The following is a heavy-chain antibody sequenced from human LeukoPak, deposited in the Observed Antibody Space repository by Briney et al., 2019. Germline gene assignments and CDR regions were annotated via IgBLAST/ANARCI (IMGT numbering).Heavy chain of an antibody. Sequence: PSETLSLTCTVSGGSISSGGYYWCWIRQHPGKGLEWIGYIYYSGSTYYNPSLKSRVTISVDTSKNQFSLKLSSVTAADTAVYYCAREYCSTTICYPSGGYYDYWGQGTLVTVSS. D-gene: IGHD2-2*01. CDR3: AREYCSTTICYPSGGYYDY. CDR2: IYYSGST. V-gene: IGHV4-31*03. J-gene: IGHJ4*02. CDR1: GGSISSGGYY.